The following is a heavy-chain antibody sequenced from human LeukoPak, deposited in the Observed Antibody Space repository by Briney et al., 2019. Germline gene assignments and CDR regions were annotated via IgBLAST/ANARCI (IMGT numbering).Heavy chain of an antibody. CDR2: IEPSDSYT. V-gene: IGHV5-10-1*01. CDR3: ATTNWLDY. CDR1: GYSFTSYW. Sequence: ESLKISCKGSGYSFTSYWITWVRQMSGKGLEWMGMIEPSDSYTTYSPPFQGHVTISADKSISTAYIQWSSLKASDSAMYYCATTNWLDYWGQGTPVTVSS. J-gene: IGHJ4*02. D-gene: IGHD1-1*01.